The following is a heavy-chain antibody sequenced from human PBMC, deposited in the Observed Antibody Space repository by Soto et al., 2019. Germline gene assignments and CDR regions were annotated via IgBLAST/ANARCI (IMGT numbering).Heavy chain of an antibody. J-gene: IGHJ6*02. CDR3: AKSTRHYYYYYYGMDV. CDR2: ISGSGGST. CDR1: GFTFSSYA. V-gene: IGHV3-23*01. Sequence: GGSLRLSCAASGFTFSSYAMSWVRQAPGKGLEWVSAISGSGGSTYYADSVKGRFTISRDNSKNTLYLQMSSLRAEDTAVYYCAKSTRHYYYYYYGMDVWGQGTTVTVSS. D-gene: IGHD6-6*01.